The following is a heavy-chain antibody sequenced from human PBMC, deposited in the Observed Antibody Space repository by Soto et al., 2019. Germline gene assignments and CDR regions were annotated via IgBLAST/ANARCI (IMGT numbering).Heavy chain of an antibody. CDR1: GGSFSGYY. Sequence: SETLSLTCAVYGGSFSGYYWSWIRQPPGKGLEWIGEINHSGSTNYNPSLKSRVTISVDTSKNQFSLKLSSVTAADTAVYYCAGRNGRGRITMVRGVNPPFDYWGQGTLVTVSS. V-gene: IGHV4-34*01. CDR2: INHSGST. D-gene: IGHD3-10*01. J-gene: IGHJ4*02. CDR3: AGRNGRGRITMVRGVNPPFDY.